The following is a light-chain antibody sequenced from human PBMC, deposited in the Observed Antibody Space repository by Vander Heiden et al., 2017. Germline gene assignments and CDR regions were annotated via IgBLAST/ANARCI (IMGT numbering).Light chain of an antibody. CDR1: SPNIGNNY. Sequence: QSVLTQPPSVSAASGQKVTVSCSGSSPNIGNNYVSWYQQLPGTAPKLLIYDNDKRPSGIPDRFSGSKSGTSATLGITGLQTGDEADYYCATWDNSLRVVVFGGGTKMTVL. V-gene: IGLV1-51*01. J-gene: IGLJ2*01. CDR2: DND. CDR3: ATWDNSLRVVV.